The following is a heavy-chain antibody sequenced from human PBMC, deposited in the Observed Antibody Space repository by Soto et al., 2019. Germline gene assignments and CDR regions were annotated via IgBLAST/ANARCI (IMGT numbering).Heavy chain of an antibody. J-gene: IGHJ6*02. CDR2: IIPIFGTA. CDR1: GGTFSSYA. D-gene: IGHD3-3*01. CDR3: AGLRIFGVVITPYYYYGMDV. V-gene: IGHV1-69*13. Sequence: SVKVSCKASGGTFSSYAISCVLQSPLQGLDWMGGIIPIFGTANYAQKFQGRVTITADESTSTAYMELSSLRSEDTAVYYCAGLRIFGVVITPYYYYGMDVWGQGTTVTVSS.